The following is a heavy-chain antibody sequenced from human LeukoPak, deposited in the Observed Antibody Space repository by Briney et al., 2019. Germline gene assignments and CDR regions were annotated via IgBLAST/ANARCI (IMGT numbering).Heavy chain of an antibody. D-gene: IGHD6-6*01. V-gene: IGHV1-2*02. CDR2: INPNSGGT. J-gene: IGHJ3*02. Sequence: ASVKVSCKASGYTFTGYYMHWVRQAPGQGLEWMGWINPNSGGTNYAQKFQGRVTMTRDTSISTAYMELSRLRSDDTAVYYCARDALLYSSSGSNAFDIWGQGTMVTVSS. CDR1: GYTFTGYY. CDR3: ARDALLYSSSGSNAFDI.